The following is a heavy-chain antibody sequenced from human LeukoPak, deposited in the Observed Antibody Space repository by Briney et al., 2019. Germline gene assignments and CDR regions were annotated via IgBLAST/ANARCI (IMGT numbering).Heavy chain of an antibody. V-gene: IGHV4-61*02. CDR2: IYTSGST. CDR1: GGSISSGSYY. Sequence: SQTLSLTCTVSGGSISSGSYYWSWIRQPAGKGPEWIGRIYTSGSTNYNPSLKSRVTISVDTSKNQFSLKLSSVTAADTAVYYCAREEYYDFWSGYQNWFDPWGQGTLVTVSS. J-gene: IGHJ5*02. CDR3: AREEYYDFWSGYQNWFDP. D-gene: IGHD3-3*01.